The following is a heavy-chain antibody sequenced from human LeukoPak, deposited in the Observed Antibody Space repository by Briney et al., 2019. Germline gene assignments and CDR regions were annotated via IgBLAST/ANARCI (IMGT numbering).Heavy chain of an antibody. V-gene: IGHV5-10-1*01. Sequence: GASLKISCKGSGYSFTSYWISWVRQLPGKGLEWMGRIDPSDSYTNYSPSFQGHVTISADKSISTAYLQWSSLKASDTAMYYCARPHHVGSEVWGQGTLVTVSS. D-gene: IGHD1-14*01. J-gene: IGHJ4*02. CDR2: IDPSDSYT. CDR3: ARPHHVGSEV. CDR1: GYSFTSYW.